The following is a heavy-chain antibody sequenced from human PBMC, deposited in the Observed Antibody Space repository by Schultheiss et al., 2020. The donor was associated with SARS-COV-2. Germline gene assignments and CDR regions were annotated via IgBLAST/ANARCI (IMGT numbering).Heavy chain of an antibody. CDR1: GFSLSTSGVS. CDR2: IYWDDDK. CDR3: TQSPTTVQYFDY. D-gene: IGHD4-17*01. Sequence: PTLVKPTQTLTLTCTFSGFSLSTSGVSVGWIRQPPGKALEWLALIYWDDDKRYSPSLKSRLTITKDTSKNQVVLTMTNMDPVDTGTYYCTQSPTTVQYFDYWGQGTLVTVSS. V-gene: IGHV2-5*02. J-gene: IGHJ4*02.